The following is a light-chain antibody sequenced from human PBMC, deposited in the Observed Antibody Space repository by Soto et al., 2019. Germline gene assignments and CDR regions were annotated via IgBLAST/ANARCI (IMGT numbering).Light chain of an antibody. V-gene: IGKV3-20*01. CDR2: GAS. Sequence: EIVLTQSPGSLSLSLGERATLSCRASQSVDSAFFAWYQQKPGEPPRLLMYGASRRATGIPDRFSGSGSGTDFTLTISRLEPEDFAVYYCQQYASSLTFGQGTKVEI. CDR1: QSVDSAF. CDR3: QQYASSLT. J-gene: IGKJ1*01.